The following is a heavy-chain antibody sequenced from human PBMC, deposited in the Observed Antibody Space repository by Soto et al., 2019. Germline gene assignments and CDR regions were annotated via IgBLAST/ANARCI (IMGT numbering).Heavy chain of an antibody. V-gene: IGHV1-18*01. CDR1: GYTFTIYA. Sequence: GASVKVSCKTSGYTFTIYAIHWVRQAPGEGLEWVGWISAYNGNTNYAQKLQGRVTMTTDTSTSTAYMELRSLRSDDTAVYYCARELSDYGDYEYYYWGQGTLVTVSS. J-gene: IGHJ4*02. D-gene: IGHD4-17*01. CDR3: ARELSDYGDYEYYY. CDR2: ISAYNGNT.